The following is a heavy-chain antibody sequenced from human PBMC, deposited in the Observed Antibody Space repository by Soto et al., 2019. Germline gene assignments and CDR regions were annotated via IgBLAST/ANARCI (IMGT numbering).Heavy chain of an antibody. J-gene: IGHJ6*02. CDR1: GFTFSSYG. D-gene: IGHD1-26*01. CDR3: AKDEIREYYGMDF. CDR2: ISYDGSNK. Sequence: QVQLVESGGGVVQPGRSLRLSCAASGFTFSSYGMHWVRQAPGKGLEWVAVISYDGSNKYYADSVKGRFTISRDNSKNTLYLQMNSLRAEDTAVYYCAKDEIREYYGMDFWGQGTTVTVSS. V-gene: IGHV3-30*18.